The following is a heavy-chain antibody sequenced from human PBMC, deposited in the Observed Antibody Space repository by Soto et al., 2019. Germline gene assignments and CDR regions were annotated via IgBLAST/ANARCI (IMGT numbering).Heavy chain of an antibody. CDR3: ARETYYDFWSGPYYGMDV. J-gene: IGHJ6*02. CDR1: GFTFSSYA. Sequence: QVQLVESGGGVVQPGRSLRLSCAASGFTFSSYAMHWVRQAPGKGLEWVAVISYDGSNKYYADSVKGRFTISRDNSKNTLYLQMNSLRAEDTAVDYWARETYYDFWSGPYYGMDVWGQGTTVTVSS. V-gene: IGHV3-30-3*01. D-gene: IGHD3-3*01. CDR2: ISYDGSNK.